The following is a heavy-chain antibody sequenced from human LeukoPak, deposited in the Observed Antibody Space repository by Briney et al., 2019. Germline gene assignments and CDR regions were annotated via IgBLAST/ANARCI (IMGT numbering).Heavy chain of an antibody. Sequence: GGSLRLSCAASGFTFSSYAMSWVRQAPGKGLEWVSAISGSGGSTYYADSVKGRFTISRDNPKNTLDLQMNSLRADDTAVYYCARDGPAIRGAPVFLDYWGQGTPVTVSS. D-gene: IGHD3-10*01. J-gene: IGHJ4*02. CDR2: ISGSGGST. CDR1: GFTFSSYA. CDR3: ARDGPAIRGAPVFLDY. V-gene: IGHV3-23*01.